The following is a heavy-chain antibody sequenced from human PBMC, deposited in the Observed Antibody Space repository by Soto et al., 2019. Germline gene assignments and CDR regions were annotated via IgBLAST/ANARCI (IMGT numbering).Heavy chain of an antibody. V-gene: IGHV4-31*03. D-gene: IGHD1-26*01. CDR1: GGSISSGGYY. CDR2: IYYSGST. J-gene: IGHJ6*02. Sequence: PSETLSLTCTVSGGSISSGGYYWSWIRQHPGKGLEWIGYIYYSGSTYYNPSLKSRVTISVDTSKNQFSLKLSSVTAADTAVYYCARGLSGSYSTPSLYYYYYGMDVWGQGTTVTVSS. CDR3: ARGLSGSYSTPSLYYYYYGMDV.